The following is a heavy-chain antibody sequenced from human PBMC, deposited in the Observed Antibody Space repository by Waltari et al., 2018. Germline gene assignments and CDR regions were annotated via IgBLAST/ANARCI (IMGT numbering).Heavy chain of an antibody. V-gene: IGHV3-49*04. J-gene: IGHJ4*02. CDR1: GFTFGDYA. Sequence: EVQLVESGGGLVQPGRSLRLSCTASGFTFGDYAMSWVRQAPGKGLEWVGFIRSKAYGGTTEYAASVKGRFTISRDDSKSIAYLQMNSLKTEDTAVYYCTRDIPEGYYDFWSGYYFLSYFDYWGQGTLVTVSS. CDR2: IRSKAYGGTT. D-gene: IGHD3-3*01. CDR3: TRDIPEGYYDFWSGYYFLSYFDY.